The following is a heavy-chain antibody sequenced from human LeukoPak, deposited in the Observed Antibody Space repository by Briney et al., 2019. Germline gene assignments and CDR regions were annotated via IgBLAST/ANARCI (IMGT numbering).Heavy chain of an antibody. V-gene: IGHV4-59*01. J-gene: IGHJ4*02. D-gene: IGHD2-15*01. CDR1: GASITSTY. Sequence: NPSETLSLTCTVSGASITSTYWTWIRQPPGKGLESIGYIYYTGDTNYNPSLNSRVTNSLDTSTSQFSLTLRSVTAADTAVYYCARIHRYCSGGACYVLDNWGQGTLVAVSS. CDR2: IYYTGDT. CDR3: ARIHRYCSGGACYVLDN.